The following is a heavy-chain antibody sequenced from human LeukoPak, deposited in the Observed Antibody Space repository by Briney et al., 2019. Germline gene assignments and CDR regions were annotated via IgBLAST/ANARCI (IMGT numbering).Heavy chain of an antibody. Sequence: PSETLSLTRAVYGGSFSGYYWSWIRQPPGKGLEWIGEINHSGSTNYNPSLKSRVTISVDTSKNQFSLKLSSVTAADTAVYYCARGPANYDFWSGYYSHYYYYMDVWGKGSTVTVSS. D-gene: IGHD3-3*01. V-gene: IGHV4-34*01. CDR2: INHSGST. J-gene: IGHJ6*03. CDR1: GGSFSGYY. CDR3: ARGPANYDFWSGYYSHYYYYMDV.